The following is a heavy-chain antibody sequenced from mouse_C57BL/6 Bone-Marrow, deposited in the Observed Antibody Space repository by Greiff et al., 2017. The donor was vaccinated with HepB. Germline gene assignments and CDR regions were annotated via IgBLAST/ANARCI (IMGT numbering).Heavy chain of an antibody. V-gene: IGHV1-64*01. CDR2: IHPNSGST. CDR1: GYTFTSYW. Sequence: QVQLQQSGAELVKPGASVKLSCKASGYTFTSYWMHWVKQRPGQGLEWIGMIHPNSGSTNYNEKFKSKATLTVDKSSSTAYMQLSSLTSEDSAVYYCARTAYSNYGDDWGQGTTLTVSS. D-gene: IGHD2-5*01. CDR3: ARTAYSNYGDD. J-gene: IGHJ2*01.